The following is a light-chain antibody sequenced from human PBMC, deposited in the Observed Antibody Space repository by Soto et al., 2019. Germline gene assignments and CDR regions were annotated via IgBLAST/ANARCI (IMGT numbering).Light chain of an antibody. CDR3: SSYTSSSTLE. J-gene: IGLJ3*02. Sequence: QSVLTQPASVSGSPGQSITISCTGTSSDVGGYNYVSWYQQHPGKAPKLMIYEVSNRPSGVSNRFSGSKSGNTASLTTSGLQAEDEADYYCSSYTSSSTLEFGGGTQLTVL. V-gene: IGLV2-14*01. CDR1: SSDVGGYNY. CDR2: EVS.